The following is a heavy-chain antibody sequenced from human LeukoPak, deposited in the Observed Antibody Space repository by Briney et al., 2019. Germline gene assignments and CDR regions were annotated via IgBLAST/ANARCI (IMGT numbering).Heavy chain of an antibody. CDR2: IYSGGST. D-gene: IGHD2-15*01. Sequence: GGSLRFSCAASGFTVSSNYMSWVRQAPGKGLEWVSVIYSGGSTYYADSVKGRFTISRDNSKNTLYLQMNSLRAEDTAVYYCARGRGGLGGYYGMDVWGQGTTVTVSS. CDR3: ARGRGGLGGYYGMDV. CDR1: GFTVSSNY. V-gene: IGHV3-53*01. J-gene: IGHJ6*02.